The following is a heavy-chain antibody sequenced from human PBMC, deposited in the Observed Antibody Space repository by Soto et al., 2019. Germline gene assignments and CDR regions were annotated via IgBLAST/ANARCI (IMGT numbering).Heavy chain of an antibody. D-gene: IGHD3-3*01. Sequence: QVQLVESGGDLVQPGGSLRLSCAASGYTFSDYYMSWIRQAPGKGLEWISYIDTSGTKIYYADSVKGRFTITRDNATNSLYLEMNSLRDEDTAVYYCASHYDMWSGYLSPVDYWGQGTLVTVSS. CDR2: IDTSGTKI. CDR1: GYTFSDYY. CDR3: ASHYDMWSGYLSPVDY. V-gene: IGHV3-11*01. J-gene: IGHJ4*02.